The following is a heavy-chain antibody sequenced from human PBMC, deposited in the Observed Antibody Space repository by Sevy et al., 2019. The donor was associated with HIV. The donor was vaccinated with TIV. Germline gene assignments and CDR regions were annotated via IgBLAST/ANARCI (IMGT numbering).Heavy chain of an antibody. CDR2: TYYRSKWYN. CDR1: GDSVSSNSAA. J-gene: IGHJ6*02. D-gene: IGHD6-6*01. Sequence: SQTVSLTCAISGDSVSSNSAAWNWIRQSPSRGLEWLGRTYYRSKWYNDYAVSVKSRITINPDTSKNQFSLQLNSVTPEDTAVYYCARDSSSSSALRDYYYYGMDVWGQGTTVTVSS. V-gene: IGHV6-1*01. CDR3: ARDSSSSSALRDYYYYGMDV.